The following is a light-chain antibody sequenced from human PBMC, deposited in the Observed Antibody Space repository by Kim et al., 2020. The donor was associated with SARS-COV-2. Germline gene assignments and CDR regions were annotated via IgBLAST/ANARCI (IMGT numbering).Light chain of an antibody. J-gene: IGLJ3*02. Sequence: ALGQTARITCEGNSIGGKNVQWYQQKPGQAPVLVIYRDDNRPSGIPERFSGSNSGNTATLTISSAQVGDEADYYCQVWDGSHVTFGGGTQLTVL. CDR2: RDD. CDR1: SIGGKN. CDR3: QVWDGSHVT. V-gene: IGLV3-9*01.